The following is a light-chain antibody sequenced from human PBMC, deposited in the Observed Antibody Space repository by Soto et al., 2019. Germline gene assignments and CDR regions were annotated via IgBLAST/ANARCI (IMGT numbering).Light chain of an antibody. V-gene: IGLV1-40*01. CDR3: QSYDSSLSGSGV. Sequence: QSVLTQPPSVSGAPGQRVTISCTGSSSNIGAGYDVHWYQQLPGTAPKLLIYGNSNRPSGVPDRFSGSKSGTSASLVITGLQAEDEADYYCQSYDSSLSGSGVFGGGTKLTFL. CDR1: SSNIGAGYD. CDR2: GNS. J-gene: IGLJ2*01.